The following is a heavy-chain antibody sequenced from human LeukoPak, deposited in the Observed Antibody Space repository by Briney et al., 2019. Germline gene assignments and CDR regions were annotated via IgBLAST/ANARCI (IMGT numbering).Heavy chain of an antibody. Sequence: PSETLSLTCTVSGDSISSSSYYCGWIRQPPGKGLEWIGSIYYSGSTYYNPSLKSRVTISVDTSKNQFSLKLSSVTAADTAVYYCARVRCSGGSCPYYYYYYYMDVWGKGTTVTVSS. CDR2: IYYSGST. D-gene: IGHD2-15*01. J-gene: IGHJ6*03. V-gene: IGHV4-39*07. CDR1: GDSISSSSYY. CDR3: ARVRCSGGSCPYYYYYYYMDV.